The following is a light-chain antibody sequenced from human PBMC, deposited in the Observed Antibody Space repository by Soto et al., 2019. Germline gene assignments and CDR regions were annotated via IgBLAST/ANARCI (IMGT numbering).Light chain of an antibody. J-gene: IGKJ4*01. Sequence: DIQMTQSPSSLSASIGYRVTITCHASQNITNNLSWYQQKPGKAPNLLIYHASKLAKGVTSRFSGSGSGTDFTFTISSLQPEDIATYYCQQYDNLPLTFGGGTKVDIK. CDR1: QNITNN. CDR3: QQYDNLPLT. V-gene: IGKV1-33*01. CDR2: HAS.